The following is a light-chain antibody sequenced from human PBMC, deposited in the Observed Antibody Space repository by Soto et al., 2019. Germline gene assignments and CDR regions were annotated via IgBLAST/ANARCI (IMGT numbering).Light chain of an antibody. Sequence: IVMTQSPDTMSVSPWEGATLSCRASERISNNLAWYQQKRGQVPRLLIYGASTRATGIPDRFSGSGYGREFTLTISSLQSEDSSVYYCQQRSNWPPSLTFGGGTKVDIK. CDR1: ERISNN. J-gene: IGKJ4*01. V-gene: IGKV3-15*01. CDR2: GAS. CDR3: QQRSNWPPSLT.